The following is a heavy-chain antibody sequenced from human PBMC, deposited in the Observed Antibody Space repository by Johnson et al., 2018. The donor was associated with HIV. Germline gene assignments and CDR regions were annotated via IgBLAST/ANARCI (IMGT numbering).Heavy chain of an antibody. CDR3: ARDGKYSSIGPDAFDI. CDR1: GFTFSSYA. J-gene: IGHJ3*02. D-gene: IGHD6-13*01. V-gene: IGHV3-30*04. CDR2: ISYDGSNK. Sequence: VQLVESGGGLVQPGGSLRLSCAASGFTFSSYAMHWVRQAPDKGLEWVAVISYDGSNKYQADSVKGRFTISRDNSKNTLYLQMNSLRPEDTAVYFCARDGKYSSIGPDAFDIWGQGTMVTVSS.